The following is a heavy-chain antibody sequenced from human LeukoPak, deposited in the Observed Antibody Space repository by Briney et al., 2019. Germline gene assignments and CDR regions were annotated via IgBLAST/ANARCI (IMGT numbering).Heavy chain of an antibody. D-gene: IGHD2-2*01. CDR1: GGSISSSSYY. CDR3: ARGGDIVVVPAASPAAGWFDP. V-gene: IGHV4-39*01. CDR2: IYYSGST. J-gene: IGHJ5*02. Sequence: SETLSLTCTVSGGSISSSSYYWGWIRQPPGKGLEWIGSIYYSGSTYYNPSLKSRVTISVDTSKNQFSLKLSSVTAADTAVYYCARGGDIVVVPAASPAAGWFDPWGQGTLVTVSS.